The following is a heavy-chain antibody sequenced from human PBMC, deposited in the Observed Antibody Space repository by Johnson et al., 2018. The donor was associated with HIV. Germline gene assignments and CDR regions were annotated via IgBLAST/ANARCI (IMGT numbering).Heavy chain of an antibody. J-gene: IGHJ3*02. D-gene: IGHD6-6*01. V-gene: IGHV3-66*02. Sequence: VQLVESGGGLVQPGGSLRLSCAASGFTFSNAWMSWVRQVPGKGLEGVSGINWNGGRLGYADSVKGRFTISRDNSKNTLYLQMNSLRAEDTAVYYCARVGQKLVPVPRGAFDIWGQGTMVTVSS. CDR1: GFTFSNAW. CDR2: INWNGGRL. CDR3: ARVGQKLVPVPRGAFDI.